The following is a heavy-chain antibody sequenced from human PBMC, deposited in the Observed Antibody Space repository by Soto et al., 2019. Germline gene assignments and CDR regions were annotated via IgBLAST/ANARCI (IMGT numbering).Heavy chain of an antibody. D-gene: IGHD1-26*01. CDR3: ARDGVGATTFFGYFDY. V-gene: IGHV3-33*01. Sequence: VQLVESGGGVVQPGRSLRLSCAASGFTFSGYGMHWVRQAPGKGLEWVAITRHDGSNTYYADSVRGRFTISRDNSKNTLYLQMDSLRAEHTAVYYCARDGVGATTFFGYFDYWGQGTLVTVSS. CDR2: TRHDGSNT. CDR1: GFTFSGYG. J-gene: IGHJ4*02.